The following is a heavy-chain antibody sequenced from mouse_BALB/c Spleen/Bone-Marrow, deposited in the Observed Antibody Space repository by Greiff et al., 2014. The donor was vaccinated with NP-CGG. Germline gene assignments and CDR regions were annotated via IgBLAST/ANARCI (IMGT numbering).Heavy chain of an antibody. CDR2: IHPGDGDT. D-gene: IGHD1-3*01. Sequence: VQLQQSGAELARPGASVKLSCKASGYTFTSYWMQWVKQRPGQGLEWIGAIHPGDGDTRYTQKFKGKATLTADKSSSTAYMQPSSLASEDSAVYYCARDVNSPAWFAYWGQGTLVTVSA. V-gene: IGHV1-87*01. CDR1: GYTFTSYW. J-gene: IGHJ3*01. CDR3: ARDVNSPAWFAY.